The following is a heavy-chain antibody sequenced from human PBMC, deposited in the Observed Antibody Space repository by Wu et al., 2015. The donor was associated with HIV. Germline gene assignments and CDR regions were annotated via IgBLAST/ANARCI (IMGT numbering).Heavy chain of an antibody. V-gene: IGHV1-18*01. CDR1: GYSFSTYG. CDR2: ISANNGNT. CDR3: ARGGYKYGTHLQL. D-gene: IGHD1-1*01. Sequence: VQLVQPGTEVKKPGASVKVSCKASGYSFSTYGINWIRQAPGQGLEWMGWISANNGNTQSAQRLQGRVTMTTDTSTSTAYLELKSLRSDDTAVYFXARGGYKYGTHLQLWGQGTLVIVSS. J-gene: IGHJ1*01.